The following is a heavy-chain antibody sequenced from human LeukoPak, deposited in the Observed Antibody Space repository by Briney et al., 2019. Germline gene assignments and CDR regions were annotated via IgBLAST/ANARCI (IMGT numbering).Heavy chain of an antibody. J-gene: IGHJ4*02. V-gene: IGHV3-23*01. CDR2: ISGSGGST. D-gene: IGHD4-17*01. Sequence: PGGSLRLSCAASGFTFSSYAMSWVRQAPGKGLEWVSAISGSGGSTYYADSVKGRFTISRDNSKNTLYLQMNSLRAEDAAVYFCARYLGGEDYGALSYWGLGAQVTVSS. CDR1: GFTFSSYA. CDR3: ARYLGGEDYGALSY.